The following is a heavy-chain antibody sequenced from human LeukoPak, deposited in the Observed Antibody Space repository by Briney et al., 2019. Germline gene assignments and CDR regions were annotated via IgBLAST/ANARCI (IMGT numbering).Heavy chain of an antibody. CDR3: ATLSDRNFYYAYGLDV. J-gene: IGHJ6*02. D-gene: IGHD1-14*01. CDR1: GFTLSTYE. CDR2: IGRYGVTT. V-gene: IGHV3-48*03. Sequence: TGGCLRLSCAASGFTLSTYEMTWVRQAPGKGLEWVAYIGRYGVTTYYADSVKGRFTISVDNAKNSLNLQINRLRAEDTAVYYCATLSDRNFYYAYGLDVWRRGTTVSVS.